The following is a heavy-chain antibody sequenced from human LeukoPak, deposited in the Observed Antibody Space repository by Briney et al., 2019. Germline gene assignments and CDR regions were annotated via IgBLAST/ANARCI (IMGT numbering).Heavy chain of an antibody. Sequence: GASVKVSCKASGYTFSNHDINWVRQASGHGLEWMGLMNPDSGFTGYAQKFRGRVTMTRVTSITTAYMELSSLRSEDTAVYYCARGGARDSGSLRTFDYWGQGTLVTVSS. CDR2: MNPDSGFT. CDR1: GYTFSNHD. D-gene: IGHD3-22*01. J-gene: IGHJ4*02. V-gene: IGHV1-8*01. CDR3: ARGGARDSGSLRTFDY.